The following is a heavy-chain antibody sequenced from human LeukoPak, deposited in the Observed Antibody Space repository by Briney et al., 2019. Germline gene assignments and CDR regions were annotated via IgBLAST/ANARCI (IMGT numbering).Heavy chain of an antibody. Sequence: ASVKVSCKASGYTFTGYYMHWVRQAPGQGLEWMGWINPKSGVTDSKMKFQGRVTLTRDTSITTAYMELISLTSDDAAVYYCARAGGYCGSTSCHSGYYYYFMDVWGKGTTVTVSS. J-gene: IGHJ6*03. D-gene: IGHD2-2*01. CDR3: ARAGGYCGSTSCHSGYYYYFMDV. V-gene: IGHV1-2*02. CDR1: GYTFTGYY. CDR2: INPKSGVT.